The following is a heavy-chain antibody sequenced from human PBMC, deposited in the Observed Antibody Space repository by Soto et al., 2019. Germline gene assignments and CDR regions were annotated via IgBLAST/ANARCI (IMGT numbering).Heavy chain of an antibody. D-gene: IGHD2-15*01. CDR1: GDSISNGGFY. CDR3: ARGGIAGHWFDP. Sequence: QVQLQESGPGLVKPSQTLSLTCTVSGDSISNGGFYYSWIRQHPGQGLEWVGYIFHSGSTLSNPSLRSRVPLSADTSKNQLFLKLTSVTAADTAVYYCARGGIAGHWFDPWGQGTLVTVSA. V-gene: IGHV4-31*03. CDR2: IFHSGST. J-gene: IGHJ5*02.